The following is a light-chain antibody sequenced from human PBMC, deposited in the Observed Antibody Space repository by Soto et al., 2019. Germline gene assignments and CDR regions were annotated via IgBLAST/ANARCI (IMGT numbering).Light chain of an antibody. V-gene: IGLV2-23*02. CDR3: CSWAGSNTFYF. J-gene: IGLJ1*01. Sequence: QSVLTQPASVSGSPGQSITISCTGTSSDVGSYNLVSWYQQLPGKAPKLIIYEVSKRPSGVFNRFSGSKSGNTASLTISGLQAEDEADYYCCSWAGSNTFYFFGTGTKVTV. CDR1: SSDVGSYNL. CDR2: EVS.